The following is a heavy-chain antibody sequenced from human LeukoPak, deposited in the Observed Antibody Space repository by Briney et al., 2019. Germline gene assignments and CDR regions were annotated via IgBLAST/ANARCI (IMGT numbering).Heavy chain of an antibody. Sequence: SVKVSCKASGGTFSSYAISWVRQAPGQGLEWMGGIIPIFGTANYAQKFQGRVTITADESTSTAYMELSSLRSEDTAVHYCARRPSGRYYYYGMDVWGQGTTVTVSS. CDR1: GGTFSSYA. J-gene: IGHJ6*02. CDR3: ARRPSGRYYYYGMDV. V-gene: IGHV1-69*13. CDR2: IIPIFGTA. D-gene: IGHD3-10*01.